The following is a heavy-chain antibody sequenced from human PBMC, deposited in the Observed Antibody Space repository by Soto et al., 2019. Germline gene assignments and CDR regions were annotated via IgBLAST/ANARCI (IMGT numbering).Heavy chain of an antibody. CDR3: ARGSSTNWVYYYGMDV. J-gene: IGHJ6*02. CDR2: INPKSGGT. Sequence: QVQLVQSGAEVKKPGASVKVSCKASGYTFTDYYMHWVRQAPGQGLEWMGWINPKSGGTKYAQKCQGWVTRTRGTSTSTACMELNRLRYDDTAVYYCARGSSTNWVYYYGMDVWGQGTTVTVSS. CDR1: GYTFTDYY. D-gene: IGHD2-2*01. V-gene: IGHV1-2*04.